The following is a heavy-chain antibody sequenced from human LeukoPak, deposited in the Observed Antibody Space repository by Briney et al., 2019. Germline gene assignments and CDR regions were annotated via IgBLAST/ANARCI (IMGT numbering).Heavy chain of an antibody. D-gene: IGHD3-10*01. J-gene: IGHJ3*02. CDR3: ARSHVLLWFGELFNHAFDI. Sequence: SETLSLTCTVSGGSISSYYWSWIRQPPGKGLEWIGYIYYSGNTNYNPSLKSRVTISVDTSKNQFSLKLSSVTAADTAVYYCARSHVLLWFGELFNHAFDIWGQGTMVTVSS. CDR1: GGSISSYY. V-gene: IGHV4-59*08. CDR2: IYYSGNT.